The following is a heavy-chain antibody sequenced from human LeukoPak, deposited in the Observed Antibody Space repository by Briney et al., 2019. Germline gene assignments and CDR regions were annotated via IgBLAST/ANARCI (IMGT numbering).Heavy chain of an antibody. Sequence: SETLSLTCTVSGGSIRRAGYYWGWIRQSPATGLEWIGSIYHSGSTYYNPSLQSRVTKSVDTSKNQFSLNLSSVTAADTAVYFCARGTSSSWDHYFDSWGQGIQVAVSS. CDR3: ARGTSSSWDHYFDS. J-gene: IGHJ4*02. CDR1: GGSIRRAGYY. D-gene: IGHD6-13*01. V-gene: IGHV4-39*07. CDR2: IYHSGST.